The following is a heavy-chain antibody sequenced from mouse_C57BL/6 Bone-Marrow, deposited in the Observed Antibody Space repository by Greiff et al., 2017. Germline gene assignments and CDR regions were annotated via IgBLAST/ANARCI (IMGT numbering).Heavy chain of an antibody. CDR3: ARHEGPPYYGSSPSWFAY. V-gene: IGHV1-62-2*01. Sequence: VQLQQSGAELVKPGASVKLSCKASGYTFTEYSIHWVKQRSGQGLEWFGWFYPGSGSIKYNEKFKDKATLTADKSSSKVYMELSRLTSEDSAVYFCARHEGPPYYGSSPSWFAYWGQGTLVTVSA. CDR1: GYTFTEYS. CDR2: FYPGSGSI. D-gene: IGHD1-1*01. J-gene: IGHJ3*01.